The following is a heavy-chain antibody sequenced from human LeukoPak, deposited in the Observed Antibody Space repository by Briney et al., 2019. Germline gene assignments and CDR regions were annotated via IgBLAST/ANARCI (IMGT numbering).Heavy chain of an antibody. CDR2: IIPILGIA. CDR1: GGTFSSYA. J-gene: IGHJ4*02. Sequence: ASVKVSCKASGGTFSSYAISWVRQAPGQGLEWMGRIIPILGIANYAQKFQGRVTITADKSTSTAYMELSSLRSEDTAVYYCARRFAFGELSTIGEFDYWGQGTLVTVSS. CDR3: ARRFAFGELSTIGEFDY. V-gene: IGHV1-69*04. D-gene: IGHD3-10*01.